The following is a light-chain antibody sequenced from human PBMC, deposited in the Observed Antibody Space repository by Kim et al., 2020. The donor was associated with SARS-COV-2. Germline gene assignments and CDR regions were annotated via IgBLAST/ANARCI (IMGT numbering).Light chain of an antibody. CDR2: RAS. Sequence: AAVEDTITVTCRATQGISTWLSWFQQKPGRGPQLRICRASTLQTGVPSRFSGSASGTDFTLTISSLRPEDFASYFCQQAASSRVTFGGGTKVDIK. CDR3: QQAASSRVT. J-gene: IGKJ4*01. V-gene: IGKV1-12*01. CDR1: QGISTW.